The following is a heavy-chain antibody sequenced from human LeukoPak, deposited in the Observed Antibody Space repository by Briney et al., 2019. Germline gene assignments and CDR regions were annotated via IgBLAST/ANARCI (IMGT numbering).Heavy chain of an antibody. CDR1: GGTFSSYA. J-gene: IGHJ6*02. V-gene: IGHV1-69*13. Sequence: SVKVSCKASGGTFSSYAISWVRQAPGQGLEWMGGIIPIFGTANYAQKFQGRVTITADESTSTAYMELSSLRSEDTAVYYCARDKMAVADNYYYYYGMDVWGQGTTVTVSS. CDR2: IIPIFGTA. CDR3: ARDKMAVADNYYYYYGMDV. D-gene: IGHD6-19*01.